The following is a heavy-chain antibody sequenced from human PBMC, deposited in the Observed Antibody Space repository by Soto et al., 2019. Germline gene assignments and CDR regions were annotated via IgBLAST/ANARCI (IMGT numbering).Heavy chain of an antibody. CDR1: GGTFSSYA. Sequence: SVKVSCKASGGTFSSYAISWVRQAPGQGLEWMRGIIPIFGTANYAQKFQGRVTITADESTSTAYMELSSLRSEDTAVYYCAREGGGVYCSGGSCYSGYFGYWGQGTLVTVSS. V-gene: IGHV1-69*13. CDR3: AREGGGVYCSGGSCYSGYFGY. CDR2: IIPIFGTA. D-gene: IGHD2-15*01. J-gene: IGHJ4*02.